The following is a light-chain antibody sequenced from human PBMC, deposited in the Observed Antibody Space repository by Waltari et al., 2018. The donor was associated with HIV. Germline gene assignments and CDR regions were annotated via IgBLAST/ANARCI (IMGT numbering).Light chain of an antibody. Sequence: EIVLTQSPGTLSLSPGDRAILSCRASQSVNTNYLAWYQQKAGQAPRLVIYGASNRAAGIPDRFSSSGSGTDFTLSISRLGPEDFAVYYCQQYGTSPWMFGQGTNVEIK. CDR1: QSVNTNY. CDR2: GAS. J-gene: IGKJ1*01. CDR3: QQYGTSPWM. V-gene: IGKV3-20*01.